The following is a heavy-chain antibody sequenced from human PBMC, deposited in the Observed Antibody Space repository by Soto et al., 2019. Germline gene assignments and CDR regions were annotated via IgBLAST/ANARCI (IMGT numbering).Heavy chain of an antibody. J-gene: IGHJ5*02. D-gene: IGHD5-12*01. CDR2: IYYSGST. CDR3: ARENSGYDYDWFEP. V-gene: IGHV4-31*02. Sequence: WSVAEGSSVSRGCYRIWKKQPPGKGLEWIGYIYYSGSTYYNPSLKSRVTISVDTSKNQFSLKLSSVTAADTAVYYCARENSGYDYDWFEPRGKGTLVTVSS. CDR1: EGSSVSRGCY.